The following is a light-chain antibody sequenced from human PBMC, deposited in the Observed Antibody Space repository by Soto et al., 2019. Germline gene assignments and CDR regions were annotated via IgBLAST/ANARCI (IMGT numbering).Light chain of an antibody. J-gene: IGKJ4*01. Sequence: EIVLTQSPGTLSLSSGERATLSCRASQSVRSNYLAWYQQKPGQAPRLLIYGASSRATGIPDRFGGSGSGTDFTLTISKLDPEVFAVYYCHQYACSRLTFGGGTKVEIK. CDR1: QSVRSNY. CDR2: GAS. V-gene: IGKV3-20*01. CDR3: HQYACSRLT.